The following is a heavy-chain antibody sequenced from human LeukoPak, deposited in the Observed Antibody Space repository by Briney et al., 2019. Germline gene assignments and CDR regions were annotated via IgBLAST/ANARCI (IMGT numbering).Heavy chain of an antibody. CDR1: GGTFSSYA. CDR3: ARQDCSGGSCYLYYFDY. D-gene: IGHD2-15*01. CDR2: IIPIFGTA. Sequence: SVKVSCKASGGTFSSYAISWVRQAPGQGLEWMGGIIPIFGTANYAQKFQGRVTITTDESTSTAYMELSSLRSEDTAVYYCARQDCSGGSCYLYYFDYWGQGTLVTVSS. V-gene: IGHV1-69*05. J-gene: IGHJ4*02.